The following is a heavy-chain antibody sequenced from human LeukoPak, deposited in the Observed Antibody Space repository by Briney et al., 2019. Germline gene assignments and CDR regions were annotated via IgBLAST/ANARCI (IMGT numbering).Heavy chain of an antibody. CDR2: IYHSGST. Sequence: SETLSLTCAVSGGSISSSNWWSWVRQPPGKGLEWIGEIYHSGSTNYNPSLKSRVTMSVDTSKNQFSLKLSSVTAADTAVYYCARASITRVAFDIWGQGTMVTVSS. CDR1: GGSISSSNW. J-gene: IGHJ3*02. D-gene: IGHD3-10*01. CDR3: ARASITRVAFDI. V-gene: IGHV4-4*02.